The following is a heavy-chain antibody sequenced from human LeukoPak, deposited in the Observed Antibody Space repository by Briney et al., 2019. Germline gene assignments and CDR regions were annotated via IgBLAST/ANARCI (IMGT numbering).Heavy chain of an antibody. CDR3: ARARAWGMVAATAFDY. Sequence: GASVKVSCKASGGTFSSYAISWVRQAPGQGLEWMGGIIPIFGTANYAQKFQGRVTITTDESTSTAYMELSSLRSEDTAVYYCARARAWGMVAATAFDYWGQGTLVTVSS. V-gene: IGHV1-69*05. J-gene: IGHJ4*02. CDR1: GGTFSSYA. D-gene: IGHD2-15*01. CDR2: IIPIFGTA.